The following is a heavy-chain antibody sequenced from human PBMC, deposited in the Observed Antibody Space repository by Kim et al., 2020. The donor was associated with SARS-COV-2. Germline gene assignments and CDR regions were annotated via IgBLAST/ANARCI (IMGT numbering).Heavy chain of an antibody. CDR1: GYTFTSYA. Sequence: ASVKVSCKASGYTFTSYAMNWVRQAPGQGLEWMGWINTNTGNPTYAQGFTGRFVFSLDTSVSTAYLQISSLKAEDTAVYYCARENKRYYGSGSHIDYWGQGTLVTVSS. CDR3: ARENKRYYGSGSHIDY. CDR2: INTNTGNP. D-gene: IGHD3-10*01. V-gene: IGHV7-4-1*02. J-gene: IGHJ4*02.